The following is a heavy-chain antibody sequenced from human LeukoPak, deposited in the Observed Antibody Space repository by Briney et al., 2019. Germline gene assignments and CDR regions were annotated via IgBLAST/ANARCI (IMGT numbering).Heavy chain of an antibody. Sequence: ASVKASCKASGYTFTGYYMHWVRQAPGQGLEWMGRINPNSGGTNYAQKFQGRVTMTRDTSISTAYMELSRLRSDDTAVYYCGTAMVRGPVTHWGQGTLVTVSS. J-gene: IGHJ4*02. CDR1: GYTFTGYY. D-gene: IGHD3-10*01. CDR3: GTAMVRGPVTH. CDR2: INPNSGGT. V-gene: IGHV1-2*06.